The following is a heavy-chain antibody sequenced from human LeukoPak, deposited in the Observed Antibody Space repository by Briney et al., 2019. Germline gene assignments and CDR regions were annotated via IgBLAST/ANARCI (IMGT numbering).Heavy chain of an antibody. J-gene: IGHJ6*02. CDR1: GGSISSYY. D-gene: IGHD2-15*01. CDR2: IYYSGST. Sequence: PSETLSLTCTVSGGSISSYYWSWIRQPPGKGLEWIGYIYYSGSTNYNPSLKSRVTISVDTSKNQFSLKLSSVTAADTAVYYCARDNVLGYCSGGSCPGLDVWGQGTTVTVSS. V-gene: IGHV4-59*01. CDR3: ARDNVLGYCSGGSCPGLDV.